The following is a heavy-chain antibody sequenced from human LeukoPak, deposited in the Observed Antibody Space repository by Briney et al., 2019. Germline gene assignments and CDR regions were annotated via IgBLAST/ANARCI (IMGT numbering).Heavy chain of an antibody. J-gene: IGHJ4*02. CDR3: AKADRFDKYQLPPRY. D-gene: IGHD2-2*01. CDR1: GFTFSSYA. Sequence: QSGGSLRLSCAASGFTFSSYAMSWVRQAPGKGLEWVSAISGSGGSTYYADSVKGRFTISRDNSKNTLYLQMNGLRAEDTAVYYCAKADRFDKYQLPPRYWGQGTLVTVSS. V-gene: IGHV3-23*01. CDR2: ISGSGGST.